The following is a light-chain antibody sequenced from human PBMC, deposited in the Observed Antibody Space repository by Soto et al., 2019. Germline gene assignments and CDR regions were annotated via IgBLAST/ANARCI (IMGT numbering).Light chain of an antibody. V-gene: IGKV3-20*01. J-gene: IGKJ2*01. Sequence: EIVLTQSPGALSLSPGERATLSCRTSESVTSTYLAWYQQKPGQPPRLLIYGASNRATDIPDRFSGSGSGKHFTLTISSLAPDDFAGYYCQLFGSSPRYTFGRGTKLEIK. CDR1: ESVTSTY. CDR2: GAS. CDR3: QLFGSSPRYT.